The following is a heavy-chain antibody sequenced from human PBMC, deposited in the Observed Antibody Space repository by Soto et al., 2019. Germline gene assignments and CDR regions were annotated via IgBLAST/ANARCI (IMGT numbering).Heavy chain of an antibody. CDR1: GGSIGSDDSY. D-gene: IGHD4-17*01. CDR2: INYTGST. V-gene: IGHV4-30-4*08. CDR3: ARNTDYGDSFDVVDI. Sequence: QVQLQESGPGLVKPSQTLSLTCTVSGGSIGSDDSYWTWIRQSPGKGLEWIGYINYTGSTHCNPALKSRLTISLNTSKNHFSLRLTSVTAADTAMYYCARNTDYGDSFDVVDIWGQVTMVTVSS. J-gene: IGHJ3*02.